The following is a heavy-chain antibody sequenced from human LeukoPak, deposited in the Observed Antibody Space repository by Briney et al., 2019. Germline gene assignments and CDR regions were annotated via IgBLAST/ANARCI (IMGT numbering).Heavy chain of an antibody. CDR3: ARSQWLVHAFDI. J-gene: IGHJ3*02. V-gene: IGHV4-59*01. CDR1: GGSIDYYY. CDR2: IHYSGRT. Sequence: PSETLSLTCTVSGGSIDYYYWTWIRQPPGKGLEWIGYIHYSGRTNHNSSLKSRVTISVDTSKNQFSLKLRSVTAADTAVYYCARSQWLVHAFDIWGQGTMVTVSS. D-gene: IGHD6-19*01.